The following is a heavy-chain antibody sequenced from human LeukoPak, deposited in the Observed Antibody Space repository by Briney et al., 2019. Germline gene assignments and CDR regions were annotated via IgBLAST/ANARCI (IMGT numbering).Heavy chain of an antibody. V-gene: IGHV3-23*01. J-gene: IGHJ4*02. CDR3: AKPNYGSGSLHY. CDR2: IFPSGGEI. D-gene: IGHD3-10*01. Sequence: GGSLRLSCAASGFTFSTFAMLWVRQPRGKGLEWVSSIFPSGGEIHYADSVRGRFTISRDNSKSTLSLQMNSLRAEDTAVYYCAKPNYGSGSLHYWGQGTLVTVSS. CDR1: GFTFSTFA.